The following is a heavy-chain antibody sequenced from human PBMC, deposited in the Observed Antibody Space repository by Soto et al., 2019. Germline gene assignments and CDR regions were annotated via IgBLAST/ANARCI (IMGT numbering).Heavy chain of an antibody. CDR2: FDPEDGET. V-gene: IGHV1-24*01. D-gene: IGHD6-19*01. J-gene: IGHJ4*02. CDR3: AIISGTLDVAGREYYFDY. Sequence: ASVKVSCKVSGYTLTELSMHWVRQAPGKGLEWMGGFDPEDGETIYAQKFQGRVTMTEDTSTDTAYMELSSLRSEDTAVYYCAIISGTLDVAGREYYFDYWGQGPLVTVYS. CDR1: GYTLTELS.